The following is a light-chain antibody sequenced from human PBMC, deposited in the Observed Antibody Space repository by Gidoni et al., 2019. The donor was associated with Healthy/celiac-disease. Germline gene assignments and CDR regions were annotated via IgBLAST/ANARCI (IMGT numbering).Light chain of an antibody. Sequence: EIVLTPSPGTLSLSSGERATLSCRASQRVSSSYLTWYQQKPGQAPRLLIHGASSRATGIPDRFSGSGSGTDFTLTISRLGPEDFAVYYCQQYGSSRTFGQGTKVESK. J-gene: IGKJ1*01. CDR3: QQYGSSRT. CDR2: GAS. V-gene: IGKV3-20*01. CDR1: QRVSSSY.